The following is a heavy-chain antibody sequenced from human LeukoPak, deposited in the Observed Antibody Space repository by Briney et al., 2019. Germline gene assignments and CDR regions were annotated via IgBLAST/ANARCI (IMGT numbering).Heavy chain of an antibody. V-gene: IGHV4-61*02. CDR1: GASVSSVSYY. J-gene: IGHJ4*02. CDR3: ARDFPTYCTGGSCYGGNNDY. CDR2: VYTSGST. Sequence: SQTLSLTRTVSGASVSSVSYYWSWIRQPARNGLEWIGRVYTSGSTNYHPSLKSRVTISVDTSKNQFSLKLSSVTAADTAVYYCARDFPTYCTGGSCYGGNNDYWGQGTLVTVSS. D-gene: IGHD2-15*01.